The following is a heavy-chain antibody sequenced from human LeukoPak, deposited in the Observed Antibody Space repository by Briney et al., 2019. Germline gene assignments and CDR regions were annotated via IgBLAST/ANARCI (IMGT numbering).Heavy chain of an antibody. J-gene: IGHJ4*02. CDR2: TYFRSKWFN. D-gene: IGHD3-10*01. V-gene: IGHV6-1*01. CDR1: GDSVSSNSAT. CDR3: ARDYKGFVSAFDY. Sequence: SQTLSLTCAISGDSVSSNSATWNWIRQSPSRGLEWLARTYFRSKWFNDYAASVKSRITISPDTSKNQFSLQLNSVTPEDTAEYYCARDYKGFVSAFDYWGQGTLVTVSS.